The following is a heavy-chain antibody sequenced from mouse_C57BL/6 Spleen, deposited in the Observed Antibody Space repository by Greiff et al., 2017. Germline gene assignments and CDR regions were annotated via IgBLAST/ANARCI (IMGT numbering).Heavy chain of an antibody. D-gene: IGHD3-2*02. Sequence: QVPLQQSGAALVRPGTSVKISCKASGSTFTHYWIVCAKQRPGHGLEWIGDIYPGGGYTNDNEKFRGQATLTADKSSSTAYMQYSSLTSEYSAIYYGAREGGLDSSGYGFDYWGQGTTLTVSS. CDR3: AREGGLDSSGYGFDY. CDR2: IYPGGGYT. J-gene: IGHJ2*01. CDR1: GSTFTHYW. V-gene: IGHV1-63*01.